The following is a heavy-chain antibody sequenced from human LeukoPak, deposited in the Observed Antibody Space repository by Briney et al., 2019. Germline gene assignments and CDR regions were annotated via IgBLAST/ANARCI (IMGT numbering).Heavy chain of an antibody. J-gene: IGHJ4*02. CDR3: AKDLLGYHYDSSGYFPFDY. CDR2: ISGSGGST. CDR1: GFTFSSYA. Sequence: GGSLRLSCAASGFTFSSYAMSWVRQAPGKGLEWVSAISGSGGSTYYADSVKGRFTISRDNSKNTLYLQMNSLRAEDTAVYYCAKDLLGYHYDSSGYFPFDYWGQGTLVTVSS. V-gene: IGHV3-23*01. D-gene: IGHD3-22*01.